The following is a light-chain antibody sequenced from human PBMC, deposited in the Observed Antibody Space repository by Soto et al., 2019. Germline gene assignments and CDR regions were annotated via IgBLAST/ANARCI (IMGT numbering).Light chain of an antibody. CDR1: QGIRDF. CDR3: QQFNVYPLT. Sequence: DILLTQSPSFLSASVGDRVTITCRASQGIRDFLAWYQQKPGKAPKLLIYAASTLQTGVPTRFSGIASGTEFTLIISNLQPADSATYYCQQFNVYPLTFGGGTKVEIK. V-gene: IGKV1-9*01. J-gene: IGKJ4*01. CDR2: AAS.